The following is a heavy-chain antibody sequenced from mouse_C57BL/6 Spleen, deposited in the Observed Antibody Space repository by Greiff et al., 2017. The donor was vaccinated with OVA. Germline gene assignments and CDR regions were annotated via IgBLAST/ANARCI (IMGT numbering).Heavy chain of an antibody. CDR1: GYTFTSYW. CDR2: IDPSDSYT. Sequence: QVQLQQPGAELVMPGASVKLSCKASGYTFTSYWMHWVKQRPGQGLEWIGEIDPSDSYTNYNQKFKGKSTLTVDKSSSTAYMQLSSLTSEDSAVYYCARYYAQRGDWYFDVWGTGTTVTVSS. D-gene: IGHD1-1*02. CDR3: ARYYAQRGDWYFDV. V-gene: IGHV1-69*01. J-gene: IGHJ1*03.